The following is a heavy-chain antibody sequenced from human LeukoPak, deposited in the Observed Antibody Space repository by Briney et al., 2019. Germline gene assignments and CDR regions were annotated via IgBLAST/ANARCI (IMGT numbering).Heavy chain of an antibody. V-gene: IGHV1-69*06. CDR3: ARASKLVGATTGPFDY. Sequence: ASVKVSCKASGDTFSSYAISWVRQAPGQGLEWMGGIIPIFGTANYAQKFQGRVTITADTSTSTAYMELSRLRSEDMAVYYCARASKLVGATTGPFDYCGQGTLVTVSS. D-gene: IGHD1-26*01. J-gene: IGHJ4*02. CDR2: IIPIFGTA. CDR1: GDTFSSYA.